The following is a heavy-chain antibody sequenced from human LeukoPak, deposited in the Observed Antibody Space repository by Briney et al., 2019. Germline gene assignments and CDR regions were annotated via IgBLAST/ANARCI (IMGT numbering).Heavy chain of an antibody. CDR1: GFTVSSHD. D-gene: IGHD5-18*01. V-gene: IGHV3-53*05. CDR2: IYMGGTT. CDR3: AKGRSLGYSYGLLDY. Sequence: GGSLRLSCAASGFTVSSHDMSWVRQAPGKGLEWVSVIYMGGTTYYADSVKGRFTISRDNSKNTLYLQMNSLRAEDTAIYYCAKGRSLGYSYGLLDYWGQGTLVTVSS. J-gene: IGHJ4*02.